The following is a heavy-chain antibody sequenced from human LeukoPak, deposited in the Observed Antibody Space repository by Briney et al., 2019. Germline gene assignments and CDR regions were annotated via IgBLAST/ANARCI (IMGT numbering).Heavy chain of an antibody. D-gene: IGHD1-26*01. Sequence: SETLSLTCTVSGGSINSSSYYWGWIRQPPGKGLEWIGSIYYSGSTYYNPSLKSRVTISVDTSKNQFSLKLSSVTAADTAVYYCARVGGSYLIGYWGQGTLVTVSS. CDR2: IYYSGST. CDR1: GGSINSSSYY. V-gene: IGHV4-39*07. J-gene: IGHJ4*02. CDR3: ARVGGSYLIGY.